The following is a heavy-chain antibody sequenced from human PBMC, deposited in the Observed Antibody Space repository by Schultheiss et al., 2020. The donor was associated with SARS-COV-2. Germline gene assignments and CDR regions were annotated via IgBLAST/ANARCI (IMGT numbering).Heavy chain of an antibody. V-gene: IGHV1-69*13. CDR3: ARVGKIVAAAGFDY. J-gene: IGHJ4*02. CDR2: IIPIFGTA. Sequence: SVKVSCKASGGTFSSYAISWVRQAPGQGLEWMGGIIPIFGTANYAQKFQGRVTITADESTSTAYMELSSLRSEDTAVYYCARVGKIVAAAGFDYWGQGTLVTVSS. CDR1: GGTFSSYA. D-gene: IGHD6-13*01.